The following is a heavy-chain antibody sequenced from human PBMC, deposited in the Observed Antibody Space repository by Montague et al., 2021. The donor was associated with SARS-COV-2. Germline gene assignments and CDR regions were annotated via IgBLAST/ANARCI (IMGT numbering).Heavy chain of an antibody. Sequence: SETLSLTCSVSGGSINNYFWGWIRQPPGKGLEWVGYMHSTGSTAYNPSLKSRVIISVDTSKTQISLKLSSVSAADTALYYCARAVVGAKTATIESWGLGTLVTVSS. CDR2: MHSTGST. CDR3: ARAVVGAKTATIES. V-gene: IGHV4-59*01. CDR1: GGSINNYF. D-gene: IGHD2-15*01. J-gene: IGHJ4*02.